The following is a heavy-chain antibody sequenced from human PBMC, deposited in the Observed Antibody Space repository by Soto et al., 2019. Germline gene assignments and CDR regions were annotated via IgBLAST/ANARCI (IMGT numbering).Heavy chain of an antibody. D-gene: IGHD2-21*02. CDR3: AGLVVVTEGSSDY. Sequence: ASVTVSCQASGYTFTCYYMHWVRQAPGQGLEWMGWINPNSGGTNYAQKFQGWVTMTRDTSISTAYMELSSLRSEDTAVYYCAGLVVVTEGSSDYWGQGTLVTVSS. J-gene: IGHJ4*02. CDR1: GYTFTCYY. CDR2: INPNSGGT. V-gene: IGHV1-2*04.